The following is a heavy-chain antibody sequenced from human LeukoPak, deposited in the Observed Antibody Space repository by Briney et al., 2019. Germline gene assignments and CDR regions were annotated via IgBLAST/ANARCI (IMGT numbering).Heavy chain of an antibody. CDR2: IIPIFGTA. J-gene: IGHJ4*02. D-gene: IGHD3-10*01. CDR1: GGTFSSYA. Sequence: ASVKVSCKASGGTFSSYAISWVRQAPGQGLEWMGGIIPIFGTANYAQKFQGRVTMTEDTSTDTAYMELSSLRSEDTAVYYCATDKSGSPDYWGQGTLVTVSS. V-gene: IGHV1-69*06. CDR3: ATDKSGSPDY.